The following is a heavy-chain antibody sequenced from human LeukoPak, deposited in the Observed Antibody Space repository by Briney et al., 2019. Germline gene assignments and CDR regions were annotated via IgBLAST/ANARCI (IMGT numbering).Heavy chain of an antibody. J-gene: IGHJ4*02. V-gene: IGHV3-53*01. CDR3: ARGRGYSGCVPFDY. D-gene: IGHD5-12*01. Sequence: GGSLGLSCAASGFIVSSNYMSWVRQAPGKGLEWVSVIYSGGSTYYADSVKGRFSISRDYSKNTVYLRMNSLRADDTAVYYCARGRGYSGCVPFDYWGQGTLVTVSS. CDR2: IYSGGST. CDR1: GFIVSSNY.